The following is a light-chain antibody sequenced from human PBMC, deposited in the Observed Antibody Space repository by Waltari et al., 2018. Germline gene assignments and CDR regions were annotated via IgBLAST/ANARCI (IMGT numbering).Light chain of an antibody. CDR2: EFT. Sequence: QSALPQPASGSGSPGQSITISCTGTRSDVGSYNLVSSFQQHPGKAPKLMIFEFTKRPSGVSNRFSGPKSGNTASLTISGLQAEDEADYHCCSYAGSSTFVVFGGGTKLTVL. V-gene: IGLV2-23*02. CDR1: RSDVGSYNL. CDR3: CSYAGSSTFVV. J-gene: IGLJ2*01.